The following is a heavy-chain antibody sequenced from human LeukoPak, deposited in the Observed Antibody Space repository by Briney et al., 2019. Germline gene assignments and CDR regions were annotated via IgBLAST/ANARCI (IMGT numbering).Heavy chain of an antibody. D-gene: IGHD3-22*01. CDR2: LSGSGANT. V-gene: IGHV3-23*01. CDR1: GFTFNNHA. J-gene: IGHJ4*02. Sequence: GGSLRLSCAASGFTFNNHALSWVRQAPGKGLEWVSGLSGSGANTHYADSVKGRFTISRDNSKTTLYLQMNSLRAEDTGVYYCARHSSGNLQPFDCWGQGTLVTVSS. CDR3: ARHSSGNLQPFDC.